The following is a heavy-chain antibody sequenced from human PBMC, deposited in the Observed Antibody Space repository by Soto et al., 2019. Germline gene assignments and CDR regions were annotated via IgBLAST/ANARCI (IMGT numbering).Heavy chain of an antibody. Sequence: ESGGGLVQPGGSLRLSCAASGFTFSSYAMSWVRQAPGKGLEWVSVISGSGGSTYYADSVKGRFTISRDNSKNTLYVQMNSLRAEDTAIYYCAESTRSYGSGTYFYYGMDVWGQGTTVTVSS. V-gene: IGHV3-23*01. CDR3: AESTRSYGSGTYFYYGMDV. CDR1: GFTFSSYA. CDR2: ISGSGGST. J-gene: IGHJ6*02. D-gene: IGHD3-10*01.